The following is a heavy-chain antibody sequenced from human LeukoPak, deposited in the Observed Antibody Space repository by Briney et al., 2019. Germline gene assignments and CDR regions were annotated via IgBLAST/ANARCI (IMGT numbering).Heavy chain of an antibody. V-gene: IGHV1-69*05. D-gene: IGHD1-26*01. Sequence: SVKVSCKASGGTFSSYAISWVRQAPGQGLEWMGGIIPIFGTANYAQKFQGRVTITTDESTSTAYMELSSLRSEDTAVYYCVRVPHSFRAAEYFQHWGQGTLVTVSS. CDR2: IIPIFGTA. CDR1: GGTFSSYA. CDR3: VRVPHSFRAAEYFQH. J-gene: IGHJ1*01.